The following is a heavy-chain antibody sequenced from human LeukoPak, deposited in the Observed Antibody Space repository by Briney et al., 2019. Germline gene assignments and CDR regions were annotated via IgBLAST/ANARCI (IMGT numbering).Heavy chain of an antibody. D-gene: IGHD3-22*01. J-gene: IGHJ4*02. Sequence: SGGSLRLSCAASGFTFSTYAMSWVRQAAGKGPEWVSAISGSGVRTYYADSVKGRFTISRDNSKKTLYLQMSSLRAEDTAVYYCAKERESSGYFDYWGQGALVTVSS. V-gene: IGHV3-23*01. CDR3: AKERESSGYFDY. CDR2: ISGSGVRT. CDR1: GFTFSTYA.